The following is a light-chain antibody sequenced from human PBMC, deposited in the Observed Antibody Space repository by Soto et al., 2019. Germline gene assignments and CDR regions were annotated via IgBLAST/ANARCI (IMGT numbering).Light chain of an antibody. CDR3: VLYYGGAHVV. CDR2: STT. J-gene: IGLJ2*01. Sequence: QAVVTQEPSLTVSPGGTVTLTCASSTGPVTTSHYPNWFQQKPGQPPRSLIYSTTNTHSWTPARFSGSLLGGKAALTLSGGLPEDEADYYCVLYYGGAHVVFGGGTQLTVL. CDR1: TGPVTTSHY. V-gene: IGLV7-43*01.